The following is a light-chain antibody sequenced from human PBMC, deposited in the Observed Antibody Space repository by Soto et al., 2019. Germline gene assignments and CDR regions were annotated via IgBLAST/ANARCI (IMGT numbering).Light chain of an antibody. CDR2: EVS. Sequence: QSALTQPASVSGSPGQSITISCTGTSSDVGGYNYVSWYQQHPGKAPKLMIYEVSNRPSGVSNRFSGSKSGNTASLTISGLQAEDQAHYHCSSYTSSSTLVFGTGTKVTVL. J-gene: IGLJ1*01. V-gene: IGLV2-14*01. CDR1: SSDVGGYNY. CDR3: SSYTSSSTLV.